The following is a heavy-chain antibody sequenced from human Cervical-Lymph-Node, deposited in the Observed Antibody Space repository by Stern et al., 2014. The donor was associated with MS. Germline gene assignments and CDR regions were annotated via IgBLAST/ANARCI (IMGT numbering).Heavy chain of an antibody. V-gene: IGHV3-30*01. J-gene: IGHJ2*01. Sequence: VQLVESGGSVVQPGRSLGLSCAASTFTFSAFAMHWVRQAPGKGLEWVAVISYDGKNKFYADSVQGRFTISRDNSKKTLTLQMDSLRTDDTAVYYCARQMTHGPCDLWGRGTLVTVS. CDR2: ISYDGKNK. CDR1: TFTFSAFA. D-gene: IGHD2-21*02. CDR3: ARQMTHGPCDL.